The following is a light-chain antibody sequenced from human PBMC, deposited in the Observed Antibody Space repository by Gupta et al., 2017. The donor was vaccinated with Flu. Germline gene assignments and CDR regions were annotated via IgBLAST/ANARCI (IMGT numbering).Light chain of an antibody. CDR2: WAS. V-gene: IGKV4-1*01. J-gene: IGKJ1*01. CDR3: QQDDSTPIT. Sequence: SLGERATINCKSSQSVLYSSNNKNYLAWYQQKPGQPPKLLLYWASTRESGVPDRFSGRGSGTDFTLTISILQAEDVAVYYCQQDDSTPITFGQGTKVEIK. CDR1: QSVLYSSNNKNY.